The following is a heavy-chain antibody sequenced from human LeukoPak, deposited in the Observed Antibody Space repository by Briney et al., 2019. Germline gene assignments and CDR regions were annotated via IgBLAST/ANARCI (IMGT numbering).Heavy chain of an antibody. V-gene: IGHV1-2*02. CDR2: INPNSGGT. CDR1: GYTFTGYY. Sequence: GASVKVSCKASGYTFTGYYMHWVRQAPGQGLEWMGWINPNSGGTNYAQKFQGRVTMTRDTSISTAYMELSRLRSDDTAVYYCAGLRYFDWKKGVNAFDIWGQGTMVTVSS. J-gene: IGHJ3*02. CDR3: AGLRYFDWKKGVNAFDI. D-gene: IGHD3-9*01.